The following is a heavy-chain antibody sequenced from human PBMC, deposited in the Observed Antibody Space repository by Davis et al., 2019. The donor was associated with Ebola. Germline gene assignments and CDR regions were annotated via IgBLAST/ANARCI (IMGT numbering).Heavy chain of an antibody. CDR1: GFSFSIFA. J-gene: IGHJ2*01. D-gene: IGHD2-21*02. V-gene: IGHV3-21*01. Sequence: GESLKISCAASGFSFSIFAMTWVRQAPGKGLQWVSAIGHGGDTWYADSVKVRFTTSRDNAKNSLYLQMNTLRAEDTAVYYCVRDPALVVTGGGWFFGLWGRGTLVTVSS. CDR2: IGHGGDT. CDR3: VRDPALVVTGGGWFFGL.